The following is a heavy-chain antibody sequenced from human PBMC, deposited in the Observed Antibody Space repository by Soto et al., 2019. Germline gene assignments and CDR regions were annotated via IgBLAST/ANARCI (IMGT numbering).Heavy chain of an antibody. CDR2: ISVHTGDT. D-gene: IGHD6-6*01. V-gene: IGHV1-18*01. Sequence: QVQLVQSGSEVKKPGASVKVSCKASGYTFATYGITWVRQAPGHGLEWVAWISVHTGDTKYAQKLQGRVSLTTDTFTTTAYMELRGLTSADTAIYYCARARAEYSSSFSYYFDSWGQGTLVTVSS. J-gene: IGHJ4*02. CDR1: GYTFATYG. CDR3: ARARAEYSSSFSYYFDS.